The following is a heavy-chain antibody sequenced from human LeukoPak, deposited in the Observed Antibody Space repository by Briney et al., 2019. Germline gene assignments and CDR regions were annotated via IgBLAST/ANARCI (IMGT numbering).Heavy chain of an antibody. CDR3: ARDHRNDYYGMDV. D-gene: IGHD1-1*01. V-gene: IGHV3-30-3*01. CDR2: ISYDGSNK. Sequence: GRSLRLSCAASGFTFSSYAMHWVRQAPGKGLEWVAVISYDGSNKYYADSVKGRFTISRDNSKNTLYLQMNSLRAEDTAVYYYARDHRNDYYGMDVWGQGTTVTVSS. J-gene: IGHJ6*02. CDR1: GFTFSSYA.